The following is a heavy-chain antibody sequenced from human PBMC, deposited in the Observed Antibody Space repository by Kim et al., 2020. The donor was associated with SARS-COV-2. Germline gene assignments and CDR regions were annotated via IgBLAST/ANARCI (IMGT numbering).Heavy chain of an antibody. V-gene: IGHV4-39*01. CDR2: IYYSGST. Sequence: SETLSLTCTVSGGSISSSSYYWGWIRQPPGKGLEWIGSIYYSGSTYYNPSLKSRVTISVDTSKNQFSLKLSSVTAADTAVYYCASQYSSGWYYFDYWGQGTLVTVSS. D-gene: IGHD6-19*01. CDR1: GGSISSSSYY. J-gene: IGHJ4*02. CDR3: ASQYSSGWYYFDY.